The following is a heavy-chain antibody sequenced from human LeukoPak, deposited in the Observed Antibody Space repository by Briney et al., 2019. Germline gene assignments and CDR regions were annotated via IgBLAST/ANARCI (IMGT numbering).Heavy chain of an antibody. CDR3: AKDLDMWGFGELFFHY. J-gene: IGHJ4*02. Sequence: GGSLRLSCAASGFTFSSYGMSWVRQAPGKGLEWVSAISGSGGSTYYADSVKGRFTISRDNSKNTLYLQMNSLRAEDTAVYYCAKDLDMWGFGELFFHYWGQGTLVTVSS. V-gene: IGHV3-23*01. CDR2: ISGSGGST. CDR1: GFTFSSYG. D-gene: IGHD3-10*01.